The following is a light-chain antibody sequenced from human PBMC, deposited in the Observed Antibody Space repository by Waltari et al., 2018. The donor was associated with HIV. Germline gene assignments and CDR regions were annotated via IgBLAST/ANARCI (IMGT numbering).Light chain of an antibody. CDR3: QAWDSSSWV. CDR2: QDS. V-gene: IGLV3-1*01. CDR1: KLEDKY. J-gene: IGLJ3*02. Sequence: SYELTQPPSVSVSPGQTASITCSGDKLEDKYVCWYPQKPGQSPVLVIYQDSKRPSGIPERFSGSNSGNTATLTISGTQAMDEADYYCQAWDSSSWVFGGGTKLTVL.